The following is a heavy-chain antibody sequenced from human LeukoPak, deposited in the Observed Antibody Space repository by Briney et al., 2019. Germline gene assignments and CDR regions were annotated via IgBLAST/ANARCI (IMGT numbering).Heavy chain of an antibody. CDR2: IFSSGPT. D-gene: IGHD3-10*01. J-gene: IGHJ4*02. V-gene: IGHV3-53*01. CDR3: AISGLGFGEFRGLDY. Sequence: PGGSLRLSCAASGFNVSNNYMNWLRQARGKGLEWVSVIFSSGPTYYADSVKGRFTISRDTSKNALYLQMNSLRAEDTAVYYCAISGLGFGEFRGLDYWGQGTLVTVSS. CDR1: GFNVSNNY.